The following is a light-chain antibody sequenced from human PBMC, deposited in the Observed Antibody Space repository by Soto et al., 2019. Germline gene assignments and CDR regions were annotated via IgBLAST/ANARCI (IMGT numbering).Light chain of an antibody. CDR3: QQYGSSYPWT. V-gene: IGKV3-20*01. CDR2: GAS. Sequence: EIVLTQSPGTLSLSPGERATLSCRASQSVSSTYFAWYQQKPGQSPRLLIYGASSRATGIPDRFSGSGSGTDFTLTIRRLEPEDFAVYYCQQYGSSYPWTFGQGTKVDIK. J-gene: IGKJ1*01. CDR1: QSVSSTY.